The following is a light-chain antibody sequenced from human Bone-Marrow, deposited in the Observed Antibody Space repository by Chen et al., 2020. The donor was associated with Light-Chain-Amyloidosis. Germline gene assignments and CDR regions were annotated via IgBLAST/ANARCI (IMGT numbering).Light chain of an antibody. CDR2: AFS. Sequence: QSALTQPASVSGSPGQSITISCTGTSGDVGTYNYVSSYQQHPGKAPKVMIYAFSNRPSGVSNRFSGSKSGNTASLTISGLQAEDEADYYCSSFTSSSSYVFGPGTKVTVL. J-gene: IGLJ1*01. CDR1: SGDVGTYNY. V-gene: IGLV2-14*01. CDR3: SSFTSSSSYV.